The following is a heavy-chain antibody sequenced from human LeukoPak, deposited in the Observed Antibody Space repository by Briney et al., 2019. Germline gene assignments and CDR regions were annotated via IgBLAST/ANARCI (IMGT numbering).Heavy chain of an antibody. J-gene: IGHJ4*02. Sequence: GGSLRLSCAASGFSFSSYWMHWVRQAPGKGLVWVSRIDSDGSSTTYADSVKGRFTISRDNAKNTLYLQMSSLRADDTAVYYCARLGGSSPFDYWGQGTLVTVSS. CDR1: GFSFSSYW. CDR2: IDSDGSST. D-gene: IGHD6-6*01. V-gene: IGHV3-74*01. CDR3: ARLGGSSPFDY.